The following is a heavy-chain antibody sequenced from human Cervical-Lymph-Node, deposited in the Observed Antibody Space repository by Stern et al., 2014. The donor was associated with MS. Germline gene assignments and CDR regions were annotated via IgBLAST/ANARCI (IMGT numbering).Heavy chain of an antibody. V-gene: IGHV5-51*03. CDR3: ARFYNGSFLDY. D-gene: IGHD3-10*01. CDR2: IYPRDSDT. CDR1: GYSFTSYW. J-gene: IGHJ4*02. Sequence: EVQLVESGAEVKKPGASLKISCKGSGYSFTSYWVAWVRQMPGRGLEWMGIIYPRDSDTKYSPSFQGQVTISADKSISTAYLQWSSLKASDTAMYFCARFYNGSFLDYWGQGSLVTVSS.